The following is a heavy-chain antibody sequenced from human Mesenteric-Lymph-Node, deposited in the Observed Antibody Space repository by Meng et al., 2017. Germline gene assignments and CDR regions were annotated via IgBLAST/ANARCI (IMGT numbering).Heavy chain of an antibody. D-gene: IGHD3-10*01. CDR1: GFTFDDYA. J-gene: IGHJ4*02. Sequence: GGSLRLSCAASGFTFDDYAMHWVRQAPGKGLEWVSLISWDGGSTYYADSVKGRFTISRDNSKNSLYLQMNSLRAEDTALYYCAKDIGITMVRGVIIRDQDYWGQGTLITVSS. CDR2: ISWDGGST. CDR3: AKDIGITMVRGVIIRDQDY. V-gene: IGHV3-43D*03.